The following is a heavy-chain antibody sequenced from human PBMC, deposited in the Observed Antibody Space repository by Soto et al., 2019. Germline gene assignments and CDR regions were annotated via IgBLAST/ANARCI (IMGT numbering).Heavy chain of an antibody. Sequence: EVQLVESGGGLVKPGGSLRLSCAASGFTFRSFTMNWVRQAPGKGLEWVSTISSNSAYIYYTDALRGRFTISGDNAKNSLHLQMNSLRAEDTAVSRDASRDSSARGWFDPWGPGTLVTVSS. CDR2: ISSNSAYI. CDR3: ASRDSSARGWFDP. D-gene: IGHD6-13*01. CDR1: GFTFRSFT. V-gene: IGHV3-21*02. J-gene: IGHJ5*02.